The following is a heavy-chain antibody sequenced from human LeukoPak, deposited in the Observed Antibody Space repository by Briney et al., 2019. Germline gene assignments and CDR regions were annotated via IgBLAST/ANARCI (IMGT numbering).Heavy chain of an antibody. CDR1: GFTFGDYA. V-gene: IGHV3-49*03. Sequence: GGSLRLSCTASGFTFGDYAMSWFRQAPGKGLEWVGFIRSKAYGGTTEYAASMKGRFTISRDDSKSIAYLQMNSLKTEDTAVYYCTRVLRFLEWLLLPYYYYGMDVWGQGTTVTVSS. J-gene: IGHJ6*02. CDR2: IRSKAYGGTT. D-gene: IGHD3-3*01. CDR3: TRVLRFLEWLLLPYYYYGMDV.